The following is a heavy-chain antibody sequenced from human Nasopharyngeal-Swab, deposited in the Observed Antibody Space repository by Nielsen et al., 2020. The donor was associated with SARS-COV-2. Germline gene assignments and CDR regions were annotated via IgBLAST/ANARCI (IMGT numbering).Heavy chain of an antibody. CDR1: GFTFSSYE. Sequence: GGSLRLSCAASGFTFSSYEMNWVRQAPGKGLEWVSYISSSGSTIYYADSVKGRFTISRDNAKNSLYLQMNSLRAEDTAVYYCAKEGALTIFGVVPPGGYYYYGMDVWGQGTTVTVSS. CDR3: AKEGALTIFGVVPPGGYYYYGMDV. D-gene: IGHD3-3*01. CDR2: ISSSGSTI. J-gene: IGHJ6*02. V-gene: IGHV3-48*03.